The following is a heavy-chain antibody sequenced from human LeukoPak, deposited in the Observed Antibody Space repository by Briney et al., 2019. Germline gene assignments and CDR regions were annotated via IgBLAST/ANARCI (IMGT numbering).Heavy chain of an antibody. CDR3: AREGRILTGCPPDY. V-gene: IGHV3-66*01. J-gene: IGHJ4*02. D-gene: IGHD3-9*01. CDR1: GFTFSSYS. Sequence: GGSLRLSCAASGFTFSSYSMNWVRQAPGKGLEWVSVIYSGGSTYYADSVKGRFTISRDNAKNSLYLQMNSLRAEDTAVYYCAREGRILTGCPPDYWGQGTLSPSPQ. CDR2: IYSGGST.